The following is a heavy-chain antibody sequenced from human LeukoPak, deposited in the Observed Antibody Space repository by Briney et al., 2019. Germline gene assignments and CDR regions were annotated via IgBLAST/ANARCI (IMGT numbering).Heavy chain of an antibody. J-gene: IGHJ4*02. CDR2: IIPIFGTA. Sequence: GASVKVSCKASGYTFTSYGISWVRQAPGQGLEWMGGIIPIFGTANYAQKFQGRVTITADKSTSTAYMELSSLRSEDTAVYYCARDWGTGYCSGGSCYDGDYWGQGTLVTVSS. CDR1: GYTFTSYG. V-gene: IGHV1-69*06. CDR3: ARDWGTGYCSGGSCYDGDY. D-gene: IGHD2-15*01.